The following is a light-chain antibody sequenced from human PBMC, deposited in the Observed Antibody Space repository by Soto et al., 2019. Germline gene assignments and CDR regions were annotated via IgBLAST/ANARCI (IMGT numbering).Light chain of an antibody. CDR3: AAWDDSLNGYV. J-gene: IGLJ1*01. V-gene: IGLV1-44*01. Sequence: QAVVTQPPSASGTPGQRVTISCSGGSSNIGTNAVNWYQQLPGTVPKLLIYNNNQRPSGVPDRFSGSKSGTSASLAISGLQSEDEADYYCAAWDDSLNGYVFGTGTKVTVL. CDR1: SSNIGTNA. CDR2: NNN.